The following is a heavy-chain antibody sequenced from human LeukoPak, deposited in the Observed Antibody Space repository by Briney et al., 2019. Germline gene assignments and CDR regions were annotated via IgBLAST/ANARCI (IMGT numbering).Heavy chain of an antibody. J-gene: IGHJ4*02. V-gene: IGHV5-51*01. CDR3: ARHTGYCSGGSCYGDF. CDR1: GYSFTSYW. CDR2: IYPGDSDT. D-gene: IGHD2-15*01. Sequence: GESLKISCKGSGYSFTSYWIGWVRQMPGKGLEWMGIIYPGDSDTRYSPSFQGQVTISADKSIRTAYLQWSSLKASDTAMYCCARHTGYCSGGSCYGDFWGQGTLVTVSS.